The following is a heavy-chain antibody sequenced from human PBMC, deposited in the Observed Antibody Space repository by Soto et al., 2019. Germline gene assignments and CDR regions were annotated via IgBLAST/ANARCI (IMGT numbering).Heavy chain of an antibody. Sequence: QLQLQESGPRLVKPSETLSLTCSVSDDSISTSNYYWAWVRQPPEMGPEWIGRVDYAGRAYYNPSLKSRVTISADTSDNHFSLHLDTMTAADTSMYYCAKHSHHGRFSWGQGTLVTVSS. CDR1: DDSISTSNYY. CDR3: AKHSHHGRFS. V-gene: IGHV4-39*01. J-gene: IGHJ5*02. CDR2: VDYAGRA. D-gene: IGHD1-26*01.